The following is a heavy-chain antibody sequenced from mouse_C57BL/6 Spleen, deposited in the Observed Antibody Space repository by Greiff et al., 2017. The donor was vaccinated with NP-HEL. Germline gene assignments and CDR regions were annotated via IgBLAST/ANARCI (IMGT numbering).Heavy chain of an antibody. Sequence: QVHVKQPGAELVKPGASVKMSCKASGYTFTSYWITWVKQRPGQGLEWIGDIYPGSGSTNYNEKFKSKATLTVDTSSSTAYMQLSSLTSEDSAVYYCARSLYGSSFFDYWGQGTTLTVSS. V-gene: IGHV1-55*01. D-gene: IGHD1-1*01. CDR2: IYPGSGST. J-gene: IGHJ2*01. CDR3: ARSLYGSSFFDY. CDR1: GYTFTSYW.